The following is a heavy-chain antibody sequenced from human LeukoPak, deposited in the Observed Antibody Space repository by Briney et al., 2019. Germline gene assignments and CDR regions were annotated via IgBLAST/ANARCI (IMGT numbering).Heavy chain of an antibody. CDR3: ARGRPYSSGWYSLDH. V-gene: IGHV1-69*13. CDR1: GGTFSSYA. CDR2: IIPIFGTA. D-gene: IGHD6-19*01. Sequence: SVKVSCKASGGTFSSYAISWVRQAPGQGLEWMGGIIPIFGTANYAQKFQGRVTITADESTSTAYMELSSLRSEDTAVYYCARGRPYSSGWYSLDHWGQGTLVTVSS. J-gene: IGHJ4*02.